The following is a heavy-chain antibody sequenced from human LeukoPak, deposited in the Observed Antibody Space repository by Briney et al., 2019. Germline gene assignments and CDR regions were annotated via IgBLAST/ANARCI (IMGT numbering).Heavy chain of an antibody. CDR1: GFTFSSYW. V-gene: IGHV3-30-3*01. D-gene: IGHD3-3*01. CDR2: ISYDGRQK. Sequence: PGGSLRLSCAASGFTFSSYWMHWVRQAPGKGLEWVAVISYDGRQKYYGDSVKGRFTISRDNPKNTLYLQMNSLRDDDTAVYYCARVFLERLTSGYFDNWGQGTLVTVSP. CDR3: ARVFLERLTSGYFDN. J-gene: IGHJ4*02.